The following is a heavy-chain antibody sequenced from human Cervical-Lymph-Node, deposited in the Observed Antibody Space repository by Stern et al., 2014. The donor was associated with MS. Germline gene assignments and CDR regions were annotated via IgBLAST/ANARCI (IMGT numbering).Heavy chain of an antibody. CDR3: ASRWSGTYYGQNWFDP. D-gene: IGHD1-26*01. V-gene: IGHV4-31*03. Sequence: QVQLQESGPGLVQPSQTLSLPCTVSGYSFTSGGHHWSCLRPHPGQGLDSIGYIYNTGATFYNPSLQGRLTIYQHTYKNQFSLHMSTVTAADTAIYYCASRWSGTYYGQNWFDPWGQGILVTVST. CDR1: GYSFTSGGHH. CDR2: IYNTGAT. J-gene: IGHJ5*02.